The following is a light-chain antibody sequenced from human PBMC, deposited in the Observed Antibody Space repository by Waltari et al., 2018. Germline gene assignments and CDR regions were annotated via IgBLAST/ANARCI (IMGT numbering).Light chain of an antibody. Sequence: QSALTQEASVSGTVGQKVTLSCIGNNNNVGRYAGSWYQQISHGAPKTVMFGDFLPSGIPDRFSGSKSGTTASLTISGLQPEDEADYYYSTWDYSLRAWVFGGGTILTVL. J-gene: IGLJ3*02. CDR3: STWDYSLRAWV. V-gene: IGLV1-36*01. CDR1: NNNVGRYA. CDR2: GD.